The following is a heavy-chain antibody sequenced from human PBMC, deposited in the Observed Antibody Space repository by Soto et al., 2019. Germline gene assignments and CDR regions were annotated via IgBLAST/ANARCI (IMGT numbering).Heavy chain of an antibody. D-gene: IGHD2-2*01. J-gene: IGHJ1*01. CDR3: ARAWIGCCSTSCYDEYFQH. V-gene: IGHV4-34*01. CDR2: INHSGST. CDR1: GGSFSGYY. Sequence: QVQLQQWGAGLLKPSETLSLTCAVYGGSFSGYYWSWIRQPPGKGLEWIGEINHSGSTNYNPSLKSRVTISVDTSKNQFSLKLSSVTAADTAVYYCARAWIGCCSTSCYDEYFQHWGQGTLVTVSS.